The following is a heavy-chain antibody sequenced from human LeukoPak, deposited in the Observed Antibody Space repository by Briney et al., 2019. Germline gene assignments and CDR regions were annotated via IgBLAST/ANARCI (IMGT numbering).Heavy chain of an antibody. D-gene: IGHD3-10*01. Sequence: PSQTLSLTCTVSGGSISSGDYYWRWIRQPPGKRLEWIGYIYYSGSTYYNPSLKSRVTISVDTSKNQFSLKLSSVTAADTAVYYCAREVRGVIITTYYYYGMDVWGQGTTVTVSS. CDR3: AREVRGVIITTYYYYGMDV. CDR1: GGSISSGDYY. V-gene: IGHV4-30-4*01. J-gene: IGHJ6*02. CDR2: IYYSGST.